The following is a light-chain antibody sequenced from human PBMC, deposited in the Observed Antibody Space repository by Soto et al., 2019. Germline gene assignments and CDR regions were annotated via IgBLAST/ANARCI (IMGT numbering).Light chain of an antibody. CDR2: GAS. J-gene: IGKJ1*01. Sequence: EIVLTQSPGTLSLSPGDRATLSCRASQSISSSYLAWYQQKPGQAPRLLIYGASSRATGIPDRFRGSGSGTDFTLTISRLEPEDFAVYYCQQYASSPRTFGQGTKVEIK. CDR1: QSISSSY. CDR3: QQYASSPRT. V-gene: IGKV3-20*01.